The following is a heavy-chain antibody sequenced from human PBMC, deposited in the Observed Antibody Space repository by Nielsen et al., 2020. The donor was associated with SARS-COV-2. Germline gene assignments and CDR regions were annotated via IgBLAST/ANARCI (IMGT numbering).Heavy chain of an antibody. CDR2: IKQDGSER. CDR3: ARVEGSSWYFEY. V-gene: IGHV3-7*03. J-gene: IGHJ4*02. D-gene: IGHD6-13*01. CDR1: GFIFSTYW. Sequence: GESLKISCAASGFIFSTYWMSWVRQAPGKGLEWVANIKQDGSERYYVDSVKGRFTISRDNVKNSLYLQMNSLRAEDTAVYYCARVEGSSWYFEYWGQGTLVTVSS.